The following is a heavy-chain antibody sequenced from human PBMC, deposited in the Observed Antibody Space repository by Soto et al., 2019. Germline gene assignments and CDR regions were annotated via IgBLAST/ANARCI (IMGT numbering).Heavy chain of an antibody. V-gene: IGHV1-69*17. CDR3: TRYYDILTGYFAS. J-gene: IGHJ4*02. CDR1: GGTFSSYG. D-gene: IGHD3-9*01. Sequence: QVHLVQSETEVKKPGSSVKVSCKASGGTFSSYGISWVRLVPGQGLEWMGGIMPVFDIVNYAQKFQGRVRLSADKSTSTAYMELSSRRSDDPAVYYCTRYYDILTGYFASWGQGTLVTVSS. CDR2: IMPVFDIV.